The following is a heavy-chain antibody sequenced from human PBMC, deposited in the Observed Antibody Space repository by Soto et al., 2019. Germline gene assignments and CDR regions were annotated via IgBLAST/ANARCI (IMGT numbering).Heavy chain of an antibody. Sequence: ASVKVSCKASGYTFTSYAMHWVRQAPGQRLEWMGWINADNGNTKYSQKFQGRVTITRDTSASTAYMELSSLRSEDTAVYYCARGRAAAGTSNWFDPWGQGTLVTGSS. J-gene: IGHJ5*02. CDR1: GYTFTSYA. V-gene: IGHV1-3*01. D-gene: IGHD6-13*01. CDR2: INADNGNT. CDR3: ARGRAAAGTSNWFDP.